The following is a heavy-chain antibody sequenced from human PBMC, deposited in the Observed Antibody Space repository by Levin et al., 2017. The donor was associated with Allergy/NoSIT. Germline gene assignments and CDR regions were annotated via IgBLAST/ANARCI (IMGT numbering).Heavy chain of an antibody. CDR2: ISSSSGYT. J-gene: IGHJ4*02. CDR3: ARDGGTLRSIGWWPS. Sequence: GGSLRLSCAASGFTFSDHYMSWIRQAPGKGLEWVSYISSSSGYTNYADSVKGRFTISRDNAKNSLYLQMNSLRAEDTAVYYCARDGGTLRSIGWWPSWGQGILVTVSS. V-gene: IGHV3-11*05. CDR1: GFTFSDHY. D-gene: IGHD2-15*01.